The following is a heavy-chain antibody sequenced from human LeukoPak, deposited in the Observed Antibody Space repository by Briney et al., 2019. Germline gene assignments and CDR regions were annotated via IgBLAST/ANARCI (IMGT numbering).Heavy chain of an antibody. D-gene: IGHD2-2*01. CDR2: IYTSGST. Sequence: SETLPLTCTVSGGSISSYYWSWIRQPPGKGLEWIGYIYTSGSTNYNPSLKSRVTISVDTSKNQFSLKLSSVTAADTAVYYCARHPASVVPAASYFDYWGQGTLVTVSS. CDR3: ARHPASVVPAASYFDY. J-gene: IGHJ4*02. CDR1: GGSISSYY. V-gene: IGHV4-4*09.